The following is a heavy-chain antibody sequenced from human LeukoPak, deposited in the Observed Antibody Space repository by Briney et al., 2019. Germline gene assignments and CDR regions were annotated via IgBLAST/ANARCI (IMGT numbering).Heavy chain of an antibody. CDR3: ARIRGLVTVVTSL. V-gene: IGHV3-66*01. CDR2: IYSGGST. CDR1: GFTVSSNY. J-gene: IGHJ4*02. Sequence: GGSLRLSCAASGFTVSSNYMSWVRQAPGKGLEWVSVIYSGGSTYYADSVKGRFTISRDNSKNTLYLQMNSLRAEDTAVYYCARIRGLVTVVTSLWGQGTLVIVSS. D-gene: IGHD4-23*01.